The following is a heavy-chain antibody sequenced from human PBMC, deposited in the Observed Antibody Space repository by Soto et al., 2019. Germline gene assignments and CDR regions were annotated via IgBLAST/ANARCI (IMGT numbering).Heavy chain of an antibody. D-gene: IGHD3-3*01. CDR1: GGSISSSSHY. J-gene: IGHJ4*02. CDR2: VYFSGST. CDR3: ARWVRSGSYFDS. Sequence: SETLSLTCTVSGGSISSSSHYWGWIRQPPGKGLEWIGSVYFSGSTYYKPSLKSRLSISVDTSKNQFSLRLISVTAADTAVYYCARWVRSGSYFDSWGQGTQVTVSS. V-gene: IGHV4-39*01.